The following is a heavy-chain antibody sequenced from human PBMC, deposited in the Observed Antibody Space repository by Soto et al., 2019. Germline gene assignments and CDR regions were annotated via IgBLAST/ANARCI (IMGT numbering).Heavy chain of an antibody. CDR1: GGTFSSYA. CDR2: IIPLFGTA. D-gene: IGHD6-19*01. J-gene: IGHJ4*02. CDR3: ARPKGSYSSGYYYFDY. Sequence: SVKVSCKASGGTFSSYAISWVRQAPGQGLEWMGGIIPLFGTADYAQKFQGRVTITADESTSTASMELSSLRSEDTAVYYCARPKGSYSSGYYYFDYWGQGTLVTVSS. V-gene: IGHV1-69*13.